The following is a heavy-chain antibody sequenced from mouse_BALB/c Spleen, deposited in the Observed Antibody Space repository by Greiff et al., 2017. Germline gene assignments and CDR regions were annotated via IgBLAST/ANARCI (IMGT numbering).Heavy chain of an antibody. CDR2: ISSGGGST. CDR3: AQLGRDFDY. CDR1: GFAFSSYD. D-gene: IGHD4-1*02. V-gene: IGHV5-12-1*01. J-gene: IGHJ2*01. Sequence: EVQRVESGGGLVKPGGSLKLSCAASGFAFSSYDMSWVRQTPEQRLEWVAYISSGGGSTYYPDTVKGRFTISRDNAKNTLYLQMSSLKSEDTAMYYCAQLGRDFDYWGQGTTLTVSS.